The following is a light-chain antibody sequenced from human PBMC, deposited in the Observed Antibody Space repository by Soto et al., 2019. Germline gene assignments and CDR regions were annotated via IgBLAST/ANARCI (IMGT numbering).Light chain of an antibody. V-gene: IGLV2-23*01. CDR3: CSYAGANTYV. CDR2: EGS. CDR1: SSDVGSYNL. Sequence: QSALTQPASVSGSPGQSITISCTGTSSDVGSYNLVSWYQQRPGKAPKLIIYEGSKRPSGVSNRFSGSKSGNTASLTISGLQAEDETDYYCCSYAGANTYVFGTGTKVTVL. J-gene: IGLJ1*01.